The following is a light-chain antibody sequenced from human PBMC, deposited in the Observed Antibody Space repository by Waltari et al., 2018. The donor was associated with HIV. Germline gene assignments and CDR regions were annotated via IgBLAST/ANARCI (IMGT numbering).Light chain of an antibody. J-gene: IGKJ1*01. CDR2: GAS. CDR1: QSISSSY. V-gene: IGKV3-20*01. Sequence: EIVLTQSPGTLSLSPGERATLSCRASQSISSSYLAWYQQKPGQAPRLLIYGASSRAIGIPDRFSGSGSGTDFTLTISRLEPEDFALYYCQQYGSSPWTFGQGTKVEI. CDR3: QQYGSSPWT.